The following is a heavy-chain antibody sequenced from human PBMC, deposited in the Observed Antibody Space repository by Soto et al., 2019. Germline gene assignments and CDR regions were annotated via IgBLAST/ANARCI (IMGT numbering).Heavy chain of an antibody. D-gene: IGHD1-1*01. Sequence: QVQLVESGGGIVQPGRSLRLSCTASGFTFSSYGMHWVRQAPGKGLEWVAFIWYDGSDKYYADSVKGRFTISRDNSKNTLYLQMNSLRAEDTAVYYCSRDTGRVGTGTTAYWGQGTLVTVSS. CDR2: IWYDGSDK. CDR3: SRDTGRVGTGTTAY. J-gene: IGHJ4*02. CDR1: GFTFSSYG. V-gene: IGHV3-33*01.